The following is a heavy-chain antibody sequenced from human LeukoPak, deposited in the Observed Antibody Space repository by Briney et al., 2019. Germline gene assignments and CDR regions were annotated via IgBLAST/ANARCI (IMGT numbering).Heavy chain of an antibody. V-gene: IGHV4-59*01. Sequence: SETLSLTCTVSGGSISNYYWSWIRQPPGKGLEWIGYIYYSGSTNYNPSLKSRVTISVDTSKSQFSLKLSSVTAADTAVYYCARVDYGSGSYRFDPWGQGTLVTVSS. CDR3: ARVDYGSGSYRFDP. CDR1: GGSISNYY. D-gene: IGHD3-10*01. J-gene: IGHJ5*02. CDR2: IYYSGST.